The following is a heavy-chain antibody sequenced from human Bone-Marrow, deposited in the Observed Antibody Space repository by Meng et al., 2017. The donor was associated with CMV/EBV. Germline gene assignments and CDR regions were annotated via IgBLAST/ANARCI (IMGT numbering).Heavy chain of an antibody. D-gene: IGHD1-7*01. CDR3: AKDGRSITGTTPQQLKYYYYYGMDV. CDR1: GFTFSSYG. Sequence: GESLKISCAASGFTFSSYGMPWVRQAPGKGLEWVAFIRYDGSNKYYADSVKGRFTITRDNSKNTLYLQMNSLRAEDTAVYYCAKDGRSITGTTPQQLKYYYYYGMDVWGQGTTVTVSS. CDR2: IRYDGSNK. V-gene: IGHV3-30*02. J-gene: IGHJ6*02.